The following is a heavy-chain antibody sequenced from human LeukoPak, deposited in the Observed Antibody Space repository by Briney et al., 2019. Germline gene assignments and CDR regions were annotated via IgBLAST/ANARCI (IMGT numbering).Heavy chain of an antibody. CDR1: GYTFTSYG. CDR3: AREGTVGATRAAFDI. V-gene: IGHV1-18*01. Sequence: ASVKVSCKASGYTFTSYGISWVRQAPGQGLEWMGWTSAYNGNTNYAQKFQGRVTMTTDTSTSTAYMELRSLRSDDTAVFYCAREGTVGATRAAFDIWGQGTMVTVSS. D-gene: IGHD1-26*01. J-gene: IGHJ3*02. CDR2: TSAYNGNT.